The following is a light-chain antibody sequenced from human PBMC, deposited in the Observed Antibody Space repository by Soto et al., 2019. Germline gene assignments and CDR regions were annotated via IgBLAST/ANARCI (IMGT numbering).Light chain of an antibody. J-gene: IGKJ5*01. CDR1: QSISSY. CDR3: QQSYSTPPIT. V-gene: IGKV1-39*01. CDR2: AAS. Sequence: DIQMTQSPSSLSASVGDRVTITCRASQSISSYLNWYQQKPGKAPKLLIYAASSLQSGVPSRFSGSGSWTDFTLTISILRPEDFATYYCQQSYSTPPITFGQGTRLEIK.